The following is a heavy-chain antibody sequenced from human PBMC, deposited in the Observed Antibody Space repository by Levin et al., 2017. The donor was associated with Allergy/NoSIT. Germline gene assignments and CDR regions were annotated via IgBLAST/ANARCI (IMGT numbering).Heavy chain of an antibody. CDR2: VYYGGST. D-gene: IGHD2-21*02. V-gene: IGHV4-39*01. CDR1: GGSISSSSYY. J-gene: IGHJ4*02. Sequence: SETLSLTCTVSGGSISSSSYYWAWIRQPPGKGLEWIGSVYYGGSTYYNPSLKSRLTISVDTSKNQFSLKLSSVTAADTAVYYCARRGSYCGGDCHFDYWGQGTLVTVSS. CDR3: ARRGSYCGGDCHFDY.